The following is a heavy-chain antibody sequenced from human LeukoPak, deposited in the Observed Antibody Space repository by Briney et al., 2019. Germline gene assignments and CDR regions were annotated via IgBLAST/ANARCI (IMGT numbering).Heavy chain of an antibody. D-gene: IGHD3-10*01. J-gene: IGHJ6*02. CDR2: INPDGSST. Sequence: GGSLRLSCAASRLSFRTHWMHWVRQAPGKGPVWVSRINPDGSSTSYADAVKGRFTISRDNAKNTLYLQMHSLRAEDTAVYYCSRDSFDGSNYYGMDVWGQGTTVTVS. CDR3: SRDSFDGSNYYGMDV. V-gene: IGHV3-74*01. CDR1: RLSFRTHW.